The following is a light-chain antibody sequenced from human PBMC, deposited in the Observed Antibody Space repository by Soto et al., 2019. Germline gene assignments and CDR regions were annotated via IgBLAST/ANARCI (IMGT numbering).Light chain of an antibody. V-gene: IGKV1-5*03. CDR2: KAS. CDR3: QQSYSTPPIT. Sequence: DIQMTQSPSTLSASVGDRVTTTCRASQSISSWLAWYQQKPGKAPKLLIYKASSLESGVPSRFSGSGSGTEFTLTISSLQPDDFATYYCQQSYSTPPITFGQGTRLEIK. CDR1: QSISSW. J-gene: IGKJ5*01.